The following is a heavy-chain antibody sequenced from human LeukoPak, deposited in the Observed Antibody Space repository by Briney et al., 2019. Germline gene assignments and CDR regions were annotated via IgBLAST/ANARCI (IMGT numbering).Heavy chain of an antibody. CDR3: AKGWRYFDY. Sequence: GGSLRLSCAASGFTFSSYAMSWVRQAPGQGLEWVSTFSGSGGSTYYADSVRGRFTISRDNSKNTLYLQMNSLRAEDTAVYSCAKGWRYFDYWGQGTLVTVSS. CDR1: GFTFSSYA. J-gene: IGHJ4*02. CDR2: FSGSGGST. V-gene: IGHV3-23*01.